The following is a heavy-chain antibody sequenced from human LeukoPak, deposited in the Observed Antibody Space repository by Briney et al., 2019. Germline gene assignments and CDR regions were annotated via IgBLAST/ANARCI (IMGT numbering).Heavy chain of an antibody. CDR3: ARRNDFWSGYYEGWFDP. CDR2: IYFGGST. Sequence: PSETLSLTCTVSGGSISSGDYYWSWIRQPPGKGLEWIGYIYFGGSTYYNPSLKSRFTLSGDTSKNQFSLKLSSVTAADTAVYYWARRNDFWSGYYEGWFDPWGQGTLVTVSS. D-gene: IGHD3-3*01. CDR1: GGSISSGDYY. V-gene: IGHV4-30-4*08. J-gene: IGHJ5*02.